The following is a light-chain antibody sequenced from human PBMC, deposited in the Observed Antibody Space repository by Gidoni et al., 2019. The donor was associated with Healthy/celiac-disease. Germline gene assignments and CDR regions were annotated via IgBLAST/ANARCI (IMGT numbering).Light chain of an antibody. CDR1: QGISSY. CDR3: QQYYSYPWT. Sequence: IRMTQSPSSFSASTGDRVTITCRASQGISSYLAWYQQKPGKAPKLLIYAASTLQSGVPSRFSGSGSGTDFTLTISCLQSEDFATYYCQQYYSYPWTFGQXTKVEIK. CDR2: AAS. V-gene: IGKV1-8*01. J-gene: IGKJ1*01.